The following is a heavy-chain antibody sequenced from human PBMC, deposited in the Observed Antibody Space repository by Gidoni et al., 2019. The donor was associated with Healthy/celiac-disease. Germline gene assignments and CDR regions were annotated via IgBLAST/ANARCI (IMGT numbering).Heavy chain of an antibody. Sequence: EVQLVESGGGXXQPGRSLRLSCAASGFSFDDYAMPWVRQAPGKGLEWVSGITWNSGNXGYAXSVKGXXTIXXXNAXXXLXXXMNSXRAEXXXLXXCAKXXXENYXXYG. CDR2: ITWNSGNX. CDR1: GFSFDDYA. V-gene: IGHV3-9*01. CDR3: AKXXXENYXXYG. J-gene: IGHJ6*01.